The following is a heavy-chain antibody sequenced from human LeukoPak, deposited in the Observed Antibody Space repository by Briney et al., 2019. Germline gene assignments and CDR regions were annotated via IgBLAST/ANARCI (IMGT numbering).Heavy chain of an antibody. CDR3: ARGVPYLLLLAPFDY. CDR1: GGSFSCYY. Sequence: SETLSLTCAVYGGSFSCYYWSWIRQPPGKGLEWIGEINHSGSTNYNPSLKSRVTISVDTSKNQFSLKLSSVTAADTAVYYCARGVPYLLLLAPFDYWGQGTLVTVSS. D-gene: IGHD1-26*01. V-gene: IGHV4-34*01. J-gene: IGHJ4*02. CDR2: INHSGST.